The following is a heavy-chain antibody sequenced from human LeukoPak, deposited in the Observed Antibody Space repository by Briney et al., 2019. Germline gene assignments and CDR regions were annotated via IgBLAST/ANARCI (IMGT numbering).Heavy chain of an antibody. CDR3: AKDDAWLRFGE. Sequence: GGSLRLSCAASEVTVTSNYMSWVRQAPGKGLEWVSGISPSGDIGYYADSVKGRFTISRDNSKNTLYLEVISLTAEDTAVYYCAKDDAWLRFGEWSQGTLVTVSS. D-gene: IGHD3-10*01. J-gene: IGHJ4*02. CDR2: ISPSGDIG. CDR1: EVTVTSNY. V-gene: IGHV3-23*01.